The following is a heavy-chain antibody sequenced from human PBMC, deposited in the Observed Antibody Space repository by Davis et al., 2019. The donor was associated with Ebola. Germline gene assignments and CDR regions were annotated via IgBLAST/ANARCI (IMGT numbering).Heavy chain of an antibody. J-gene: IGHJ4*02. V-gene: IGHV3-9*01. CDR2: ITWNSGTM. CDR1: GFSFDEYA. Sequence: SLKISCAASGFSFDEYAMHWVRQAPGKGLEWVSGITWNSGTMAYADSVKGRFTISRDNAKNAVYLQMNSLRAEDTAVYYCAKAKTTVTTYGDYWGQGTLVTVSS. D-gene: IGHD4-17*01. CDR3: AKAKTTVTTYGDY.